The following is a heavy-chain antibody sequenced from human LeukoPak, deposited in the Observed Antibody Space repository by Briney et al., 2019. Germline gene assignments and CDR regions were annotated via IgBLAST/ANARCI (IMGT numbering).Heavy chain of an antibody. CDR1: GFTFSSYS. D-gene: IGHD2-21*02. Sequence: PGGSLRLSCAASGFTFSSYSMKWVRQAPGKGLEWVSSISSSSSYIYYADSVKGRFTISRDNAKNSLYLQMNSLRAEDTAVYYCARAYCGGDCYAHYYYYGMDVWGQGTTVTVSS. CDR2: ISSSSSYI. CDR3: ARAYCGGDCYAHYYYYGMDV. J-gene: IGHJ6*02. V-gene: IGHV3-21*01.